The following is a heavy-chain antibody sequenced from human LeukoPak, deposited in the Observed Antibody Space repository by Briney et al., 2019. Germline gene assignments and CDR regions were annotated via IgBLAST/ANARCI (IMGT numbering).Heavy chain of an antibody. CDR3: VGGSDMVRGSDY. J-gene: IGHJ4*02. D-gene: IGHD3-10*01. CDR1: GFSFSIYA. CDR2: ISYDGSNN. V-gene: IGHV3-30-3*01. Sequence: GGSLRLSCAASGFSFSIYAMHWVRQAPGKGLEWVAVISYDGSNNYYADSVKGRFTISRDNSKNTLYLQMNSLRAEDTAMYYCVGGSDMVRGSDYWGQGTLVTVS.